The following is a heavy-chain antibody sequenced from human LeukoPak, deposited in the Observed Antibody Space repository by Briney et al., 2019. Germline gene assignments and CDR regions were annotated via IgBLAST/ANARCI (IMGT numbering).Heavy chain of an antibody. Sequence: PGGSLRLSCAASGFTFSSYEMNWVRQAPGKGLEWVSYISSSGSTIYYADSVKGRFTISRDNAMNSLYLQMNSLRAEDTAVYYCASLTDLEGYFQHWGQGTLVTVSS. J-gene: IGHJ1*01. CDR1: GFTFSSYE. CDR2: ISSSGSTI. V-gene: IGHV3-48*03. CDR3: ASLTDLEGYFQH. D-gene: IGHD1-1*01.